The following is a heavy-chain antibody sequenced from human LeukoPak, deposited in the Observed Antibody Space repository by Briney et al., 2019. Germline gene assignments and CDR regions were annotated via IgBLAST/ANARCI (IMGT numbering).Heavy chain of an antibody. Sequence: SETLSLTYSVSCLPNGSYYWIWIRQPPAKGLDWIGYIYYSGSTTYNTSLKSRVTISFGASKNQFSLKLRSVTAADTAVYYCANGGYCSSTSCYPKWFDPWGQGTLVTVSS. CDR2: IYYSGST. CDR1: CLPNGSYY. J-gene: IGHJ5*02. D-gene: IGHD2-2*01. V-gene: IGHV4-59*01. CDR3: ANGGYCSSTSCYPKWFDP.